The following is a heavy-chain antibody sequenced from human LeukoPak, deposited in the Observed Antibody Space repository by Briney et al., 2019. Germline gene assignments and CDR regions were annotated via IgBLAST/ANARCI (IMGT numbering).Heavy chain of an antibody. D-gene: IGHD6-6*01. J-gene: IGHJ4*02. V-gene: IGHV4-59*01. CDR3: ATGDRVYEV. Sequence: SETLSLTCTVSGGSISGYHCSWIRQPPGEGLEYIGYIYYRGSTNYSPSLKSRVTMTVDTSKSQFSLKLRSVTAADTAVYYCATGDRVYEVWGQGTLATVSS. CDR1: GGSISGYH. CDR2: IYYRGST.